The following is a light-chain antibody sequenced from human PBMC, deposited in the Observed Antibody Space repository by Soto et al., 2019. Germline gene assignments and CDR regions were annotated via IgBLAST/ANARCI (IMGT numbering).Light chain of an antibody. J-gene: IGKJ2*01. Sequence: EIVLTQSPGTLSLSPGERATLSCRASQSVSSSYLAWYQQKPGQAPRLLIYGASSRATGIPDRFSGSGSGTDFTLTISRLEPKDFAVYYCQQYGSSHGYTFGQGTKLEIK. V-gene: IGKV3-20*01. CDR1: QSVSSSY. CDR2: GAS. CDR3: QQYGSSHGYT.